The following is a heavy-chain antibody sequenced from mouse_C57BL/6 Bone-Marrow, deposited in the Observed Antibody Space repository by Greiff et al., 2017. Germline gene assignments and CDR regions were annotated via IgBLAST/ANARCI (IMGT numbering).Heavy chain of an antibody. CDR1: GYTFTSYW. Sequence: QVQLQQPGAELVKPGASVKMSCKASGYTFTSYWITWVKQRPGQGLEWIGDIYPGSGSTTYNEKFKSKATLTVDTSSSTAYMQLSSLTSEDSAFYYCARKDTTVVAEDALDYWGQGTSVTVSS. CDR2: IYPGSGST. D-gene: IGHD1-1*01. J-gene: IGHJ4*01. CDR3: ARKDTTVVAEDALDY. V-gene: IGHV1-55*01.